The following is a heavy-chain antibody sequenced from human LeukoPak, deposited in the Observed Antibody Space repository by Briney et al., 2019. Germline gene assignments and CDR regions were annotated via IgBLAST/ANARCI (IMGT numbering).Heavy chain of an antibody. D-gene: IGHD7-27*01. J-gene: IGHJ4*02. CDR1: GYTFTGYY. CDR2: INPNSGGT. Sequence: GASVKVSCKASGYTFTGYYMHWVRQAPGQGLEWMGWINPNSGGTNYAQKFQGRVTMTRDTSISTAYMELSRLRSDDTAVYYWAITGESGTPHGYIDYWGQGALVTVSS. V-gene: IGHV1-2*02. CDR3: AITGESGTPHGYIDY.